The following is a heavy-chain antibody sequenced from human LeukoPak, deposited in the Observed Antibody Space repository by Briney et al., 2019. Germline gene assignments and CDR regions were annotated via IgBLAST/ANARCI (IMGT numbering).Heavy chain of an antibody. Sequence: GGSLRLSCAASGFTFSSSAMSWVRQAPGKGLEWVSAISGSGGVTYYRDSVKGRFTVSRDNSKNTLYLQMNSLRADDTALYCCAKNGSGTSRAFDVWGQGTMVTVSS. J-gene: IGHJ3*01. V-gene: IGHV3-23*01. CDR1: GFTFSSSA. CDR3: AKNGSGTSRAFDV. D-gene: IGHD3-10*01. CDR2: ISGSGGVT.